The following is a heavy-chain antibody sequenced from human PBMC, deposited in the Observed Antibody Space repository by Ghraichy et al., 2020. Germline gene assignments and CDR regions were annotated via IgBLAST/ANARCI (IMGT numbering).Heavy chain of an antibody. Sequence: SETLSLTCNVSGGSISGYYWTWIRQSPGEGLQWIGYIYSSGSTTYNPSLKSRVTISVDRSNNQISLRLTSMTAADTAVYYCARCPYDVLTGSYFGSEGWFDPWGRGVLVTVSS. CDR3: ARCPYDVLTGSYFGSEGWFDP. V-gene: IGHV4-59*01. J-gene: IGHJ5*02. CDR2: IYSSGST. D-gene: IGHD3-9*01. CDR1: GGSISGYY.